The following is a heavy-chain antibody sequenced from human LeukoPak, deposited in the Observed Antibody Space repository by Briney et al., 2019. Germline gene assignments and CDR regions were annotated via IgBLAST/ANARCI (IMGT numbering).Heavy chain of an antibody. Sequence: GPSVKVSCKASGYTFTGYYMHWVRQAPGQGLEWMGWINPNSGGTNYAQKFQGWVTMTRDTSISTAYMELSSLRSEDTAVYYCAGGYCSSTSCDTHYWGQGTLVTVSS. D-gene: IGHD2-2*02. CDR1: GYTFTGYY. V-gene: IGHV1-2*04. CDR3: AGGYCSSTSCDTHY. CDR2: INPNSGGT. J-gene: IGHJ4*02.